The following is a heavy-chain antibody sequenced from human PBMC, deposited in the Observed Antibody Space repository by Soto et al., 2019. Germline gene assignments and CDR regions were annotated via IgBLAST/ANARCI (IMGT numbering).Heavy chain of an antibody. Sequence: PSETLSLTCTVSGVSISSYYWSWLRPPPGKGLEWIGYIYYSGSTNYNPSLKSRVTISVDTSKNQFSLKLSSVTAADTAVYYCAREDYGDYEYAFDIWGQGTMVTVSS. CDR2: IYYSGST. J-gene: IGHJ3*02. CDR3: AREDYGDYEYAFDI. CDR1: GVSISSYY. V-gene: IGHV4-59*01. D-gene: IGHD4-17*01.